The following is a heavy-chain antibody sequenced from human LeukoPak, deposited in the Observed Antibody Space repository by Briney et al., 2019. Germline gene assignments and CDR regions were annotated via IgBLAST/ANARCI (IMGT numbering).Heavy chain of an antibody. D-gene: IGHD6-19*01. CDR3: ARGPSNTSGWYIWFDF. CDR2: ISTYNGDT. CDR1: GYTFNNYG. Sequence: XVXCKASGYTFNNYGISWVRQAPGQGREWMGWISTYNGDTKHAQKVQGRLTLTADASTSTAYMELRGLRSDDTAVYYCARGPSNTSGWYIWFDFWGQGTLVTVSS. J-gene: IGHJ5*01. V-gene: IGHV1-18*04.